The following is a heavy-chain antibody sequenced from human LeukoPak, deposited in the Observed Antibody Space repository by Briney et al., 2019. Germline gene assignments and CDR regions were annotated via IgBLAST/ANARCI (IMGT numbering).Heavy chain of an antibody. Sequence: SGGSLRLSCAASGFTFSSYAMSWVRQAPGKGLEWVSAISGSGGSTSYADSVKGRFTISRDNSKNTLYLQMNSLRAEDTAVYYCARLVTARGHDAFDIWGQGTMVTVSS. V-gene: IGHV3-23*01. D-gene: IGHD3-10*01. J-gene: IGHJ3*02. CDR2: ISGSGGST. CDR1: GFTFSSYA. CDR3: ARLVTARGHDAFDI.